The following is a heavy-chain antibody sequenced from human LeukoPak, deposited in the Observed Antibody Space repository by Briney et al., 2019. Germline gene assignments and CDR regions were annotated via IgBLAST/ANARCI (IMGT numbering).Heavy chain of an antibody. Sequence: GGSLRLSCSASGFTFSTQPMHWVRQAPGKGLEYVSGSSGNGRSTYYADSVKGRFTISRDSSKNTLYLQMSSLRPEDTAVYYCVNQISGWVYWGQGTLVTVSS. D-gene: IGHD6-19*01. V-gene: IGHV3-64D*06. CDR1: GFTFSTQP. CDR2: SSGNGRST. J-gene: IGHJ4*02. CDR3: VNQISGWVY.